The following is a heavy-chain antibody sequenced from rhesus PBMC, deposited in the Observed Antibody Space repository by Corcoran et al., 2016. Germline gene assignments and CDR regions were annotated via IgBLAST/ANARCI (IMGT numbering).Heavy chain of an antibody. V-gene: IGHV3S42*01. CDR3: AKDGFDY. CDR1: GFTFSRSW. CDR2: INYGVDIT. J-gene: IGHJ4*01. Sequence: EVQLVDSGGGLAKPGGSLRLSCAASGFTFSRSWVNWVRQIPGKGPEWIAAINYGVDITYYADSVKGRFTISRDNSKNTLSLQMNSLRGEDTAVYYCAKDGFDYWGQGVLVTVSS.